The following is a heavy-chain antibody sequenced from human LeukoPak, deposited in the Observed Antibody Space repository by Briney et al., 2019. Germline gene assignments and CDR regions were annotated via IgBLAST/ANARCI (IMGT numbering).Heavy chain of an antibody. CDR2: ISSSGTTI. CDR1: GFTFSDYY. D-gene: IGHD6-13*01. V-gene: IGHV3-11*01. CDR3: AKSSNGYSAYFDY. J-gene: IGHJ4*02. Sequence: GGSLRLSCAASGFTFSDYYMSWIRQAPGKGLEWVSYISSSGTTIYYADSVKGRFTISRDNAKNSLYLQMNSLRAEDTAVYHCAKSSNGYSAYFDYWGQGTLVTVSS.